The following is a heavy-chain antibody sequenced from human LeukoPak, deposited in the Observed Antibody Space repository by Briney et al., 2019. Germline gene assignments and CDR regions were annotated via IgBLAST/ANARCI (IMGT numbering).Heavy chain of an antibody. CDR2: ISSGSSSI. Sequence: GGSLRLSCAASGFTFSTYSMNWVRQAPGKGLEWVSIISSGSSSIFYADSLKGRFTISRDNSKNTLYLQMNSLRAEDTAVYYCARVLIGEFDYWGQGTLVTVSS. J-gene: IGHJ4*02. V-gene: IGHV3-21*04. CDR3: ARVLIGEFDY. D-gene: IGHD3-10*01. CDR1: GFTFSTYS.